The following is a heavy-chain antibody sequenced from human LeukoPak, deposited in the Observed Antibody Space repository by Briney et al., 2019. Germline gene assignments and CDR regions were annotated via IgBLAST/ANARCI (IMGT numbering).Heavy chain of an antibody. V-gene: IGHV3-23*01. CDR1: GFTFSSYA. CDR3: AKDRGVHYYGSERGLFNWFDP. CDR2: ISGSRSST. J-gene: IGHJ5*02. D-gene: IGHD3-10*01. Sequence: GGSLRLSCAASGFTFSSYAMSWVSQAPGKGLEWVSAISGSRSSTYYADSVKGRFTISRDNSKNTLYLQMNSLRAEDTAVYYCAKDRGVHYYGSERGLFNWFDPWGQGTLVTVSS.